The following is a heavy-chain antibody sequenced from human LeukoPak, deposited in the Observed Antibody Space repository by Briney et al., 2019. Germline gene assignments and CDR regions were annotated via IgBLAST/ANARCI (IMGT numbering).Heavy chain of an antibody. D-gene: IGHD6-6*01. CDR2: VWDDGNEQ. CDR3: AREEYSTSFGY. J-gene: IGHJ4*02. V-gene: IGHV3-33*01. Sequence: GRSLRLSCAASGFSFNSYIMHWVRQAPDKGLEWVALVWDDGNEQYYADPVKGRFTISRDNSENTLYLQMNSLRVEDTAVYYCAREEYSTSFGYWGQGTLVTVSP. CDR1: GFSFNSYI.